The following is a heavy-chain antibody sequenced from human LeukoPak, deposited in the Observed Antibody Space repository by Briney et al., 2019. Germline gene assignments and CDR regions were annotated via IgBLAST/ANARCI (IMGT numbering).Heavy chain of an antibody. CDR3: ARGGGSYPIDY. J-gene: IGHJ4*02. Sequence: SETLSLTCTVSGGSISSSSYYWGWIRQPPGKGREWIGSIYYSGSTYYNPSLKSRVTISVDTSKNQFSLKRSSVTAADTAVYYCARGGGSYPIDYWGQGTLVTVSS. V-gene: IGHV4-39*01. D-gene: IGHD1-26*01. CDR1: GGSISSSSYY. CDR2: IYYSGST.